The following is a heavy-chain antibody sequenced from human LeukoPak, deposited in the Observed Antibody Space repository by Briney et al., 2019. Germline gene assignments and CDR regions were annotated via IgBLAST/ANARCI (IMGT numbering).Heavy chain of an antibody. CDR1: GGSFSGYY. CDR2: INHSGST. V-gene: IGHV4-34*01. Sequence: SETLSLTCAVYGGSFSGYYWSWIRQPPGKGLEWIGEINHSGSTNYNPSLKSRVTISVDTSKNQFSLKLSSVTAADTAVYYCARRRFGSVTTRPYYFDYWGQGTLVTVSS. D-gene: IGHD4-17*01. J-gene: IGHJ4*02. CDR3: ARRRFGSVTTRPYYFDY.